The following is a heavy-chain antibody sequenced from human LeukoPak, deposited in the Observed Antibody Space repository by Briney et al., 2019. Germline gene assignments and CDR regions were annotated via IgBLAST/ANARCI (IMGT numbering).Heavy chain of an antibody. CDR2: IKQDGSEK. Sequence: ETLSLTCTVSGVSISSYYWSWVRQAPGKGLEWVANIKQDGSEKYYVDSVKGRFTISRDNAKNSLYLQMNSLRAEDTAVYYCARDATEPIAAAGIFDYWGQGTLVTVSS. J-gene: IGHJ4*02. D-gene: IGHD6-13*01. CDR3: ARDATEPIAAAGIFDY. CDR1: GVSISSYY. V-gene: IGHV3-7*01.